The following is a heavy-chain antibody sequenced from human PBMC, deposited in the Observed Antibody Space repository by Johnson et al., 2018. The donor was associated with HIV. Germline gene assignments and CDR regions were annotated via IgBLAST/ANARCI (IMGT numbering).Heavy chain of an antibody. CDR2: INSDGSST. CDR1: GFTFSSYW. V-gene: IGHV3-74*01. CDR3: AREGGGYDGKGAFDI. D-gene: IGHD5-12*01. J-gene: IGHJ3*02. Sequence: EVQLVESGGGLVQTGGSLRLSCAASGFTFSSYWMYWVRQAPGKGLVWVSRINSDGSSTSYADSVKGRFTTSRDNAKNTLFLQMNSLRAEDTAVYYCAREGGGYDGKGAFDIWGQGTMVTVSS.